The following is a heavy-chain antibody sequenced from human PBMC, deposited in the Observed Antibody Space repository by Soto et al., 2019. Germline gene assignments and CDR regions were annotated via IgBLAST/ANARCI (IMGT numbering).Heavy chain of an antibody. D-gene: IGHD5-18*01. CDR1: GFTFSSYA. J-gene: IGHJ6*02. CDR2: ISYDGSNK. V-gene: IGHV3-30-3*01. Sequence: QVQLVESGGGVVQPGSSLRLSCAASGFTFSSYAMHWVRQAPGKGLEWVAVISYDGSNKYYADSVQGRFTISRDNSKNTLYLQMNSLIAEDTAVSYGARGKLVDTARIPSHYYGMAVWGQGTTVTFAS. CDR3: ARGKLVDTARIPSHYYGMAV.